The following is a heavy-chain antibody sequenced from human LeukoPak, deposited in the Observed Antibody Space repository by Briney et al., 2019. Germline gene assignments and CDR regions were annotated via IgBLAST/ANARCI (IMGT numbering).Heavy chain of an antibody. D-gene: IGHD5-18*01. Sequence: SETLSLTCAAYGGSFSGYYWSWIRQPPGKGLEWIGEITHSGSTNCNPSLKSRVTISVDTSKNLFSLKLSSVTAADTAVYYCARSDGYGLVGIWGQGTMVTVSS. V-gene: IGHV4-34*01. CDR2: ITHSGST. J-gene: IGHJ3*02. CDR1: GGSFSGYY. CDR3: ARSDGYGLVGI.